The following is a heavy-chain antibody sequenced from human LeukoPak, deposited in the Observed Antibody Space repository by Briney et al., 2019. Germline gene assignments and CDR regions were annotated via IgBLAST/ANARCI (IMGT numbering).Heavy chain of an antibody. V-gene: IGHV3-23*01. D-gene: IGHD2-15*01. CDR3: AKDSGWFSSWFDP. CDR2: ISGNGVSP. J-gene: IGHJ5*02. CDR1: GFTFSNYA. Sequence: PGGSLRLSCAASGFTFSNYAMSWVRQAPGKGLEWVSAISGNGVSPYYADSVRGRFTVSRDNSKNTLDLHMSSLRADDTAVYYCAKDSGWFSSWFDPWGQGTLVTVSS.